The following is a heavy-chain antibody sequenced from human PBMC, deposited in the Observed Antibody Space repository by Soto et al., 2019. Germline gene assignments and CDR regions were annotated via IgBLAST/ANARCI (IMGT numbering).Heavy chain of an antibody. V-gene: IGHV4-4*02. J-gene: IGHJ4*02. CDR2: IYHTGST. CDR3: ATLPPRIVVVVLPIPS. CDR1: GGSISSTNW. Sequence: QVQLQQSGPRLARPSGTLSLTCVVSGGSISSTNWWTWVRQTPGKGLEWIGEIYHTGSTKYNPSLXTXVXIXXDKSNNHFSLNLKSVTAADTAVYYCATLPPRIVVVVLPIPSWGQGTLVTVSS. D-gene: IGHD2-15*01.